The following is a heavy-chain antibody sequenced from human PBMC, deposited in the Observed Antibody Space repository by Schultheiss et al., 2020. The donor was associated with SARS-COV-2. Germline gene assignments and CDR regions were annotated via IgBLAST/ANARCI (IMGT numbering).Heavy chain of an antibody. D-gene: IGHD3-3*01. CDR1: GFIVSNNY. CDR2: IWYDGSNK. J-gene: IGHJ6*02. V-gene: IGHV3-33*08. Sequence: GGSLRLSCAASGFIVSNNYMTWVRQAPGKGLEWVAVIWYDGSNKYYADSVKGRFTISRDNSKNTLYLQMNSLRAEDTAVYYCARDLLVLRFLEWLPTDYGMDVWGQGTTVTVSS. CDR3: ARDLLVLRFLEWLPTDYGMDV.